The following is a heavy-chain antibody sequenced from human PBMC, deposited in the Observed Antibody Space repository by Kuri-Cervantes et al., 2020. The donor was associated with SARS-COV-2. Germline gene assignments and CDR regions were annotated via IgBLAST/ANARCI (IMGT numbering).Heavy chain of an antibody. V-gene: IGHV4-59*01. Sequence: GSLRLSCTVSGGSISSYYWSWIRQPPGKGLEWIGYIYYSGSTNYNPSLKSRVTISVDTSKNQFSLKLSSVTAADTAVYYCARDRRDTAMVPSLDDWGQGTLVTVSS. CDR3: ARDRRDTAMVPSLDD. CDR2: IYYSGST. D-gene: IGHD5-18*01. CDR1: GGSISSYY. J-gene: IGHJ4*02.